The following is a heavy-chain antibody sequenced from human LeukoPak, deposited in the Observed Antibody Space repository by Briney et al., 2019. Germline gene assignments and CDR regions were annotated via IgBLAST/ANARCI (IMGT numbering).Heavy chain of an antibody. CDR3: ARDAIAAAGTQLPYYYYYMDV. Sequence: ASVKVSCKASGYTFTGYYMHWVRQAPGHGLEWMGWINPISGGTNYAQKFQGRVTMTRDTSISTAYMELSRLRSDDTAVYYCARDAIAAAGTQLPYYYYYMDVWGKGTTVTISS. V-gene: IGHV1-2*02. CDR2: INPISGGT. CDR1: GYTFTGYY. J-gene: IGHJ6*03. D-gene: IGHD6-13*01.